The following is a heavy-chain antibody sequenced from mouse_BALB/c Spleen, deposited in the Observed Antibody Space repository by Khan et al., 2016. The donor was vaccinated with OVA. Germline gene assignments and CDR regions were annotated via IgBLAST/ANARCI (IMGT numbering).Heavy chain of an antibody. CDR2: INTYTGEP. Sequence: QIQLVQSGPELKKPGETVKISCKASGYTFTNYGMNWVKQAPGKGLKWMGWINTYTGEPTYADDFKGRFVFSLETSASTAYLPISNLKNEDMTTYFCARISSYWYSDVWGAGTTVTVSS. CDR1: GYTFTNYG. CDR3: ARISSYWYSDV. V-gene: IGHV9-1*02. D-gene: IGHD6-2*01. J-gene: IGHJ1*01.